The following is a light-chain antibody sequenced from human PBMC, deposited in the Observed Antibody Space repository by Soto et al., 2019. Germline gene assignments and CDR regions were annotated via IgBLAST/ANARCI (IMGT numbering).Light chain of an antibody. CDR3: CSDAGSSTWV. J-gene: IGLJ3*02. CDR1: SSDVGSYNL. CDR2: EGS. V-gene: IGLV2-23*01. Sequence: QSALTQPASVSGSPGQSITISCTGTSSDVGSYNLVSWYQQHPGKAPKLLIYEGSKRPSGVSNRFSGSKSGNTASLTISGLQAEDEADYYCCSDAGSSTWVFGGGTKVTVL.